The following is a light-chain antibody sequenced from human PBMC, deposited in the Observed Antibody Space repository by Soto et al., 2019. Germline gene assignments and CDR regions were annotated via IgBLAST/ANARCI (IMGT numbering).Light chain of an antibody. CDR2: DVS. CDR1: QSVSSY. Sequence: EVVLTQSPVTLSLSPGEKATLSCRASQSVSSYLAWYQQKPGQAPRLLIYDVSTRATGIPARFSGSGSGTEFTLTISSLQSEDFAVYYCQQYNNWPPITFGQGTRLEIK. CDR3: QQYNNWPPIT. V-gene: IGKV3-15*01. J-gene: IGKJ5*01.